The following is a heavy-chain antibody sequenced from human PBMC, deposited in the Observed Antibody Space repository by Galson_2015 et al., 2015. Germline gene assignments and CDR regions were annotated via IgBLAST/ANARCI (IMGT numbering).Heavy chain of an antibody. J-gene: IGHJ4*02. V-gene: IGHV5-51*01. CDR3: ARQGAYSNGWFGVDY. D-gene: IGHD6-19*01. CDR1: GYSFTSYW. CDR2: IYPDDSDT. Sequence: QSGAEVKKPGESLKISCKGSGYSFTSYWIGWVRQMPGKGLEWMGIIYPDDSDTRYSPSFQGQVTISADKSISTAYVQWRSLKASDTAMYYCARQGAYSNGWFGVDYWGQGTLVTVSS.